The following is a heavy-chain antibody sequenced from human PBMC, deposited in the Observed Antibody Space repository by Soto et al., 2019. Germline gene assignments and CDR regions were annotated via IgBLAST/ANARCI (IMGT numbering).Heavy chain of an antibody. CDR1: GFTFGDYA. CDR2: IRSKAYGGTT. D-gene: IGHD2-15*01. V-gene: IGHV3-49*03. Sequence: PGGSLRLSCTASGFTFGDYAMSWFRQAPGKGLEWVGFIRSKAYGGTTEYAASVKGRFTISRDDSKSIAYLQMNSLKTEDTAVYYCTLGVVAAHDAFDIWGQGTMVTVSS. CDR3: TLGVVAAHDAFDI. J-gene: IGHJ3*02.